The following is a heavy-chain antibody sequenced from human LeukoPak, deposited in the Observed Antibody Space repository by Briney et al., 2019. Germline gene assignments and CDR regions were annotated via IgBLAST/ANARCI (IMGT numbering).Heavy chain of an antibody. CDR1: GYTFTSYY. J-gene: IGHJ6*03. Sequence: ASVKVSCKASGYTFTSYYMHWVGQAPGQGLEWMGIINPSGGSKSYAQKFQGRVTMTRDMSTRTVYMEQSSLRSEDTAVYYCARGTSGGTRSYYYMDVWGKGTTVTISS. CDR2: INPSGGSK. CDR3: ARGTSGGTRSYYYMDV. D-gene: IGHD2-15*01. V-gene: IGHV1-46*01.